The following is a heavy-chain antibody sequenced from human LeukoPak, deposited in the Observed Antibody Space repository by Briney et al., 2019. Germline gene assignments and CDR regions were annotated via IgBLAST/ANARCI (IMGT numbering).Heavy chain of an antibody. D-gene: IGHD4-11*01. CDR3: TGHHQAYSRTY. V-gene: IGHV3-74*01. CDR2: ISTDASSK. CDR1: GFTFSSYW. Sequence: GGSLRLSCAGSGFTFSSYWMHWVRQAPGKGLVWVSRISTDASSKTYADSVKGRFTISRDNAKGTLYLQTSSLRAEDTAVYYCTGHHQAYSRTYWGQGTLVTVSS. J-gene: IGHJ4*02.